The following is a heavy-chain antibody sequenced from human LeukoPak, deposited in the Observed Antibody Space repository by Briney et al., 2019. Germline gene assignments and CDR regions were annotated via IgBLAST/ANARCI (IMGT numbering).Heavy chain of an antibody. CDR1: EFTFSSHA. D-gene: IGHD6-19*01. CDR2: ISGGGEST. V-gene: IGHV3-23*01. CDR3: AKGKYSSGGVPDY. J-gene: IGHJ4*02. Sequence: GGSLRLSCVASEFTFSSHAMNWVRQAPGKGLEWVSSISGGGESTYYADSVKGRFTVSRDNSKNTLYLQINSLRGEDTAAYYCAKGKYSSGGVPDYWGQGTLVTVSS.